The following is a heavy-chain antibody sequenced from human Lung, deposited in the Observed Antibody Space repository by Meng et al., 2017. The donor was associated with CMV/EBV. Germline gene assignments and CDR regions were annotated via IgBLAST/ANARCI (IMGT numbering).Heavy chain of an antibody. J-gene: IGHJ4*02. CDR2: ISWDGGST. D-gene: IGHD6-13*01. CDR3: AKDLTRAGLYYFDY. Sequence: ESXKISXAASGFTFDDYAMHWVRQAPGKGLEWVSLISWDGGSTYYADSVKGRFTISRDNSKNSLYMQMNSLRAEDTALYYCAKDLTRAGLYYFDYWGQGPLVTVSS. CDR1: GFTFDDYA. V-gene: IGHV3-43D*03.